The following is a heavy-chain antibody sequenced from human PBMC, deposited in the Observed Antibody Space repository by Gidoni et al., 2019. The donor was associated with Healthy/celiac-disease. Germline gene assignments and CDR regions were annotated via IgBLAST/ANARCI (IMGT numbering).Heavy chain of an antibody. CDR3: TRRHGDYKSYYGMDV. Sequence: EVQLVESGGGLVQPGGSLKLSCAASGFTFSGSAMHWVRQASGKGLEWVGRIRSKANSYATAYAASVKGRFTISRDDSKNTAYLQMNSLKTEDTAVYYCTRRHGDYKSYYGMDVWGQGTTVTVSS. CDR2: IRSKANSYAT. CDR1: GFTFSGSA. V-gene: IGHV3-73*01. J-gene: IGHJ6*02. D-gene: IGHD4-17*01.